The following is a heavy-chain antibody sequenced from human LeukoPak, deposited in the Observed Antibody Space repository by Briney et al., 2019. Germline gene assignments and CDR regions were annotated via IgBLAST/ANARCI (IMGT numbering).Heavy chain of an antibody. Sequence: ASVKVSCKASEYTFTGYYVHWVRQAPGQGLEWMGWINPNSGGTNYAQKFQGRVTMTRDTSISTAYMELSGLTSDDTAVYYCARGATGTTLRHYYGMDVWGQGTTVTVSS. V-gene: IGHV1-2*02. J-gene: IGHJ6*02. CDR2: INPNSGGT. CDR1: EYTFTGYY. CDR3: ARGATGTTLRHYYGMDV. D-gene: IGHD1-7*01.